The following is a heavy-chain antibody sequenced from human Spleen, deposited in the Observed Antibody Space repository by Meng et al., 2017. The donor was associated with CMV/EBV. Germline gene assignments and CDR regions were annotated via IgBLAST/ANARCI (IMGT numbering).Heavy chain of an antibody. Sequence: GGSLRLSCAASAFTFSNYVMSWVRQAPGKGLEWVSAISATDGTTYYADFVEGRFTISRDNFMNTLYLQMNSLRAEDTAVYYCAKDPIAVAGAFDYWGQGTLVTVSS. CDR1: AFTFSNYV. CDR2: ISATDGTT. V-gene: IGHV3-23*01. J-gene: IGHJ4*02. D-gene: IGHD6-19*01. CDR3: AKDPIAVAGAFDY.